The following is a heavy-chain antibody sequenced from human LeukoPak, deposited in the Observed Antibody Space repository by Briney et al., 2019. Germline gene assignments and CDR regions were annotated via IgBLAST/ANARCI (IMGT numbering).Heavy chain of an antibody. J-gene: IGHJ4*02. V-gene: IGHV4-59*02. CDR2: IYYSGST. CDR3: AREYCSGGSCYFDY. D-gene: IGHD2-15*01. CDR1: GGSGKSLY. Sequence: GGSGKSLYRGGLRNPKRKGLEWIGYIYYSGSTNYNPSLKSRVTISVDTSKNQFSLKLSSVTAADTAVYYCAREYCSGGSCYFDYWGQGTLVTVSS.